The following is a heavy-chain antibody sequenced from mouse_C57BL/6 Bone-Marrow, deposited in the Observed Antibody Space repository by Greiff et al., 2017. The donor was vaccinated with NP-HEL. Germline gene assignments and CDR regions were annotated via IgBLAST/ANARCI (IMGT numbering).Heavy chain of an antibody. V-gene: IGHV1-59*01. Sequence: QVQLQQPGAELVRPGTSVKLSCKASGYTFTSYWMHWVKQRPGQGLEWIGVIDPSDSYTNYNQKFKGKATLTVDTSSSTAYMQLSSLTSEDSAVYYCARYDYGSSPYWYFDVWGTGTTVTVSS. CDR3: ARYDYGSSPYWYFDV. CDR2: IDPSDSYT. J-gene: IGHJ1*03. D-gene: IGHD1-1*01. CDR1: GYTFTSYW.